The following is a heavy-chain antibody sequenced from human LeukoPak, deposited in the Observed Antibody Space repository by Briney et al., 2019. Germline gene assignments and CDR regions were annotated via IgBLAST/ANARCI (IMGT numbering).Heavy chain of an antibody. J-gene: IGHJ4*02. CDR3: ARGIIGYYFDY. D-gene: IGHD2-15*01. CDR1: GYTFTIYG. CDR2: ISAYGNT. V-gene: IGHV1-18*01. Sequence: ASVKVSCKTSGYTFTIYGISWVRQAPGQGLEWMGLISAYGNTNYAQNLQGRVTMTTDTSTSTAYMELRSLRSDATAEYYCARGIIGYYFDYWGQGTLVTVSS.